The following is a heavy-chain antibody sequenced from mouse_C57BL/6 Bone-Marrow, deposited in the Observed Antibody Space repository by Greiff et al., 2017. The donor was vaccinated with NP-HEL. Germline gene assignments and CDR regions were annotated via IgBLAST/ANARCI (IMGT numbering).Heavy chain of an antibody. CDR3: ATITTVVATQYYYAMDY. D-gene: IGHD1-1*01. CDR1: GYTFTDYY. J-gene: IGHJ4*01. Sequence: VQLQESGAELVRPGASVKLSCKASGYTFTDYYINWVKQRPGQGLEWIARIYPGSGNTYYNEKFKGKATLTAEKSSSTAYMQLSSLTSEDSAVYFCATITTVVATQYYYAMDYWGQGTSVTVSS. CDR2: IYPGSGNT. V-gene: IGHV1-76*01.